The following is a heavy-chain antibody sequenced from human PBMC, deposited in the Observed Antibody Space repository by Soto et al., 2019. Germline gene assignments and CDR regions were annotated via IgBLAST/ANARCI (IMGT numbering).Heavy chain of an antibody. D-gene: IGHD1-26*01. J-gene: IGHJ4*02. CDR3: ARWSFLDY. V-gene: IGHV3-23*01. CDR1: GFSFSSYA. Sequence: EVPLLESGGGLVRPGGSLRLSCTASGFSFSSYALSWVRQAPGKGLEWVPTISGSDGKTYYADSVKGRFSISRDTSKTTLYLEMTSLRVEDTAVYYCARWSFLDYWGQGTRVTVS. CDR2: ISGSDGKT.